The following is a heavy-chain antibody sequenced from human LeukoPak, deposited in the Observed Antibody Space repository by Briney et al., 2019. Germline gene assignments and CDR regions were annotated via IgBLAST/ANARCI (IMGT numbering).Heavy chain of an antibody. CDR2: ISYDGSNK. Sequence: GGSLRLSCAASGFTLSSYTMNWVRQAPGKGLEWVAVISYDGSNKYYADSVKGRFTISRDNSKNTLYVQMNSLRAEDTAVYYCARDDRSSGWNWFDPWGQGTLVTVSS. CDR1: GFTLSSYT. D-gene: IGHD6-19*01. V-gene: IGHV3-30*04. J-gene: IGHJ5*02. CDR3: ARDDRSSGWNWFDP.